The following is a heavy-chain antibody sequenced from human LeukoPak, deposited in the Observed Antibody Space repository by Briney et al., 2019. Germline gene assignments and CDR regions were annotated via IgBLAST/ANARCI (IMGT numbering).Heavy chain of an antibody. Sequence: PGGSLRLPCAASGFTFSSYAMHWVRQAPGKGLEWVAVISYDGSNKYYADSVKGRFTISRDNSKNTLYLQMNSLRAEDTAVYYCARTTVVTPRYYYYGMDVWGQGTTVTVSS. CDR3: ARTTVVTPRYYYYGMDV. V-gene: IGHV3-30-3*01. CDR1: GFTFSSYA. CDR2: ISYDGSNK. D-gene: IGHD4-23*01. J-gene: IGHJ6*02.